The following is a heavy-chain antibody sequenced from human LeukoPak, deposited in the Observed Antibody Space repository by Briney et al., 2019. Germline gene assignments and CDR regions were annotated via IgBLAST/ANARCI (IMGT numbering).Heavy chain of an antibody. CDR2: IYNAVT. Sequence: GGSLRLSCTASGFAVSNNYMSWVRHAPGKGLEWVSLIYNAVTYADSVKGRFTISRDDSKNTLNLQMNSLRADDTAVYYCARLRGNTMVEYWGQGTLVTVSS. CDR3: ARLRGNTMVEY. V-gene: IGHV3-53*01. CDR1: GFAVSNNY. D-gene: IGHD3-10*01. J-gene: IGHJ4*02.